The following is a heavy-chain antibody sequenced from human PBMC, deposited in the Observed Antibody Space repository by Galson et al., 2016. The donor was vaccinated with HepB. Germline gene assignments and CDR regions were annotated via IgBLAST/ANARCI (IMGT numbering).Heavy chain of an antibody. Sequence: SETLSLTCTVSGGPMSSYYWNWIRQSPGKGLEWIGHIYPTGSTNYNPTLKSRVTISVDMSENQFSLKLASGTAADTAVYYFARSKVGRWSQLVFDIWGQGTMVTVSS. D-gene: IGHD5-24*01. J-gene: IGHJ3*02. V-gene: IGHV4-59*01. CDR1: GGPMSSYY. CDR2: IYPTGST. CDR3: ARSKVGRWSQLVFDI.